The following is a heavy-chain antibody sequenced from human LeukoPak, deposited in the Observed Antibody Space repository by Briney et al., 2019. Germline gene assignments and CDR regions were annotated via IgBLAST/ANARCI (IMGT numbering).Heavy chain of an antibody. CDR3: ARSGYSYGADAVDI. Sequence: ASVKVSCKASGYTFTSYDIIWVRQAPGQGLEWMGWISAYNGNTNYAQKLQGRVTMTTDTSTSTAYMELRSLRSDDTAVYYCARSGYSYGADAVDIWGQGTMVTVSS. J-gene: IGHJ3*02. D-gene: IGHD5-18*01. V-gene: IGHV1-18*01. CDR2: ISAYNGNT. CDR1: GYTFTSYD.